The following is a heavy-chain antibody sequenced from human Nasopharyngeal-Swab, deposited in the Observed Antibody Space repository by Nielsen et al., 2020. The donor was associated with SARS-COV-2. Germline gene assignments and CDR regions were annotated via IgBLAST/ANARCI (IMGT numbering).Heavy chain of an antibody. D-gene: IGHD5-12*01. Sequence: WVGQAPGQGLEGMGGIIPIFGTANYAQKFQGRVTITADESTSTAYMELSSLRSEDTAVYYCARDQRRGYSGYDHTYFDYWGQGTLVTVSS. CDR3: ARDQRRGYSGYDHTYFDY. J-gene: IGHJ4*02. V-gene: IGHV1-69*01. CDR2: IIPIFGTA.